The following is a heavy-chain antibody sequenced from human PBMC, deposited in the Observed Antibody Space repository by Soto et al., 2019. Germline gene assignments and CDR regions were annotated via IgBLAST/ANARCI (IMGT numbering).Heavy chain of an antibody. J-gene: IGHJ4*02. CDR1: GYTFTGYY. V-gene: IGHV1-2*04. D-gene: IGHD3-22*01. CDR3: XXXXYYYDSSPLFDY. CDR2: INPNSGGT. Sequence: QVQLVQSGAEMKKPGASVKVSCKASGYTFTGYYMHWVRQAPGQGLEWMGWINPNSGGTNYAQNFQGWVTXXXXXXXXXXXXXXXXXXXXXXXXXXXXXXXYYYDSSPLFDYWGQGTLVTVSS.